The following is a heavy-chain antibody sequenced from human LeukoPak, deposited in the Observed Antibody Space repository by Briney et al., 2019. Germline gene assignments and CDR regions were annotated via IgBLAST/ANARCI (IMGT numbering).Heavy chain of an antibody. CDR2: LTASARST. V-gene: IGHV3-23*01. J-gene: IGHJ4*02. Sequence: PRGSLRLSCAASGFTFSNYAMTWVRQAPGKGLEWVSSLTASARSTYYAVSVRGRFTISRDDSKNTLYLQMNSLGAEDTAVYYCASNYRSGSYFPSPDYWGQGTLVTVSS. CDR3: ASNYRSGSYFPSPDY. CDR1: GFTFSNYA. D-gene: IGHD3-10*01.